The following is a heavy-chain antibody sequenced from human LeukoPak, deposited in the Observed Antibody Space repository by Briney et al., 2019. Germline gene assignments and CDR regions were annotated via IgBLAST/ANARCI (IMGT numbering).Heavy chain of an antibody. J-gene: IGHJ4*02. Sequence: ASVKVSCKASGYPFDHFGLTWVRHAPGQRLEWMGWISAYNGNTHYAQKFRGRLTMTTNTSTTTAYLELRSLKSDDTAVYYCARDRLGGDLTGESLYWGQGTLVTVSS. CDR3: ARDRLGGDLTGESLY. CDR1: GYPFDHFG. V-gene: IGHV1-18*01. D-gene: IGHD4-17*01. CDR2: ISAYNGNT.